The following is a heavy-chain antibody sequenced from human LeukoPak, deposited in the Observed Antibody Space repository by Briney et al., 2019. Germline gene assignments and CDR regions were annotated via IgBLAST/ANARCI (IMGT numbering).Heavy chain of an antibody. CDR3: ASSNGALDI. CDR1: GFTFTSYS. V-gene: IGHV3-48*02. CDR2: ITGSSTTI. J-gene: IGHJ3*02. D-gene: IGHD2-8*01. Sequence: PGGSLRLSCAASGFTFTSYSMNWVRQAPGKGLEWVSYITGSSTTIYYADSVKGRFTISRDNAKNLLYLQMNSLRDEDTAVYYCASSNGALDIWGQGTMVTVSS.